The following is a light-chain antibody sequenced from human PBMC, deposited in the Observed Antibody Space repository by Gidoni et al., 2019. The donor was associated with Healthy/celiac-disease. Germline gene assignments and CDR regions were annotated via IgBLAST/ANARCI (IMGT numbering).Light chain of an antibody. CDR3: QQYNNWPGYT. V-gene: IGKV3-15*01. Sequence: EIVMTQSTATLSVSPGERATLSCRASQSVSSNLAWYQQKPGQAPRLLLYGASTRATGIPARFRGSWSGPEFTLSISRLQSEDFAVYYCQQYNNWPGYTFGQXTKLEIK. CDR2: GAS. CDR1: QSVSSN. J-gene: IGKJ2*01.